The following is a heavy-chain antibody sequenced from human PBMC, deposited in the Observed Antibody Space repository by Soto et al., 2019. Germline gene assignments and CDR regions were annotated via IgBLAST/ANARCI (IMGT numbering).Heavy chain of an antibody. CDR3: AHRATMTIFGLIIDNGVWFDP. CDR2: IYWDGDR. V-gene: IGHV2-5*02. Sequence: QITLKESGPTLVKPTQTLTLTCTFSGFSLSTSGAAVCWIRQPPGMALEWLALIYWDGDRRYNPSLQSRLTIDKDTSRNQVALTLTSVDPADTATYYCAHRATMTIFGLIIDNGVWFDPWGQGTLVIVSS. J-gene: IGHJ5*02. CDR1: GFSLSTSGAA. D-gene: IGHD3-3*01.